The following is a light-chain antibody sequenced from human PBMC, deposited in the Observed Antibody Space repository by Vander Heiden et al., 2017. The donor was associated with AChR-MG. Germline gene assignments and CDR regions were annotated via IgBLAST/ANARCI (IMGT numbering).Light chain of an antibody. Sequence: QSALTQPRSVSASPGQPVTISCTGTSSDVSDYNYVSWYHQHPGNAPKLMIYDVSKRPSGVPDRFSGSKSGNTASLTISGLQAEDEADYYCCSYAGSYTLVFGGGTKLTVL. CDR3: CSYAGSYTLV. J-gene: IGLJ2*01. V-gene: IGLV2-11*01. CDR2: DVS. CDR1: SSDVSDYNY.